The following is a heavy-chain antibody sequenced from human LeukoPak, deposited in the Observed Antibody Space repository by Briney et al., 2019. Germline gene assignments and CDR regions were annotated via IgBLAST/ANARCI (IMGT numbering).Heavy chain of an antibody. CDR2: IYYSGST. D-gene: IGHD4-17*01. Sequence: SETLSHTCTVSGGSISSYYWSWIRQPPGKGLEWIGYIYYSGSTNYNPSLKSRVTISVDTSKNQFSLKLSSVTAADTAVYYCASRSLNGDYVIFDYWGQGTLVTVSS. CDR1: GGSISSYY. V-gene: IGHV4-59*08. J-gene: IGHJ4*02. CDR3: ASRSLNGDYVIFDY.